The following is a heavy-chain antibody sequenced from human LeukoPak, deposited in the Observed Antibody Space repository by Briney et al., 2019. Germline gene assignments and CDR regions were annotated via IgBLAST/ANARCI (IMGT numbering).Heavy chain of an antibody. V-gene: IGHV3-30*01. CDR2: ISYDGSNK. CDR3: ARDFDY. Sequence: PGGSLRLSCAASGFTFSSYAMHWVRQAPGKGLEWVAVISYDGSNKYYADSVKGRFTISRDNSKNTLYLQMNSLRAEDTAVYYCARDFDYWGQGTLVNVSS. CDR1: GFTFSSYA. J-gene: IGHJ4*02.